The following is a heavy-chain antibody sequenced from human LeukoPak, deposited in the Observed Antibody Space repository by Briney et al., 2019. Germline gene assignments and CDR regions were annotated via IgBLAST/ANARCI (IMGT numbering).Heavy chain of an antibody. D-gene: IGHD6-13*01. Sequence: GSLRLSCAASGFTLSTYAMTWVRQAPGKGLEWIGEINHSGSSNFNPSLKSRVTLSLDTSKNQFPLKLSSVTAADTAVYCARGVYIAAGQYGYWGQGTLVTVSS. CDR3: ARGVYIAAGQYGY. J-gene: IGHJ4*02. CDR2: INHSGSS. CDR1: GFTLSTYA. V-gene: IGHV4-34*01.